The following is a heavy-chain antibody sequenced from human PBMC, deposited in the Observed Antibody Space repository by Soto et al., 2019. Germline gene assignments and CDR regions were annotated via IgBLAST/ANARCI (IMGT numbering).Heavy chain of an antibody. V-gene: IGHV3-23*01. CDR1: GFTFSSYA. Sequence: GGSLRLSCAASGFTFSSYAMSWVRQAPGKGLEWVSVISASGDVIYYADSVKGRFTISRDNSKNTLYLPMNSLRAEDTAVYYCAKVPGGLRDGYTWDLEYWGQGTLVTVSS. CDR2: ISASGDVI. CDR3: AKVPGGLRDGYTWDLEY. J-gene: IGHJ4*02. D-gene: IGHD3-10*01.